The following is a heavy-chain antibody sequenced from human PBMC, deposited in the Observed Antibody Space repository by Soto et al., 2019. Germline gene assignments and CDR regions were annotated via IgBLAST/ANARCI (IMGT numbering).Heavy chain of an antibody. CDR3: ARDLGSGYDPGDY. Sequence: QVQLVQAGGEVKKPGSSVKVSFKTSGDIFSGYSISWVRQAPGQGLEWMGGIIPIFGTTNYAQRFHGRVTITADKSTSTVYMELYSLKSEDTAVYYCARDLGSGYDPGDYWGQGTLVTVSS. J-gene: IGHJ4*02. V-gene: IGHV1-69*14. CDR1: GDIFSGYS. CDR2: IIPIFGTT. D-gene: IGHD5-12*01.